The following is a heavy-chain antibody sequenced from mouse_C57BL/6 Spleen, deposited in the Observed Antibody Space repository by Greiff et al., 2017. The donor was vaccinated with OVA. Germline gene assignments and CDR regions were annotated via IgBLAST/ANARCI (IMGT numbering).Heavy chain of an antibody. Sequence: VQLQQPGAELVKPGASVKMSCKASGYTFTSYWITWVKQRPGQGLEWIGDIYPGSGSTNYNEKFKSKATLTVDTSSSTAYMQLSSLTSEDSAVYYCARKDYGSSLFAYWGQGTLVTVSA. V-gene: IGHV1-55*01. CDR3: ARKDYGSSLFAY. CDR2: IYPGSGST. J-gene: IGHJ3*01. D-gene: IGHD1-1*01. CDR1: GYTFTSYW.